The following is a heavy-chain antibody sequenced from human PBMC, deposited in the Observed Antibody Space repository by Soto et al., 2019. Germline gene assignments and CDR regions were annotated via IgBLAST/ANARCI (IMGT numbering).Heavy chain of an antibody. Sequence: EVRLLESGGGLVQPGGSLRLSCAASGFTFSSYAMTWVRQAPGKGLEWVSVISGSGGSTYYADSVKGRFTISRDNSKNMVYLEMNSLRAEDTAAYYCAKGITMLVVGIKTWGQGTLVSVSS. J-gene: IGHJ5*02. CDR3: AKGITMLVVGIKT. V-gene: IGHV3-23*01. CDR1: GFTFSSYA. CDR2: ISGSGGST. D-gene: IGHD3-22*01.